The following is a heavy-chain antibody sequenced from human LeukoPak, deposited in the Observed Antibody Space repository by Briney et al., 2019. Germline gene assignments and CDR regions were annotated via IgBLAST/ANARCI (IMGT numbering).Heavy chain of an antibody. CDR2: ISGGGGST. V-gene: IGHV3-23*01. Sequence: GVSLRLSCAASGFAFSSYARSWVRQTPGKGLEWVSAISGGGGSTCYADSVKGRFTISRDNSKNTLFLQMNSLRAEDTAVYYCAKDKRGGPYGVDYWGQGTLVTVSS. CDR3: AKDKRGGPYGVDY. CDR1: GFAFSSYA. J-gene: IGHJ4*02. D-gene: IGHD2-8*01.